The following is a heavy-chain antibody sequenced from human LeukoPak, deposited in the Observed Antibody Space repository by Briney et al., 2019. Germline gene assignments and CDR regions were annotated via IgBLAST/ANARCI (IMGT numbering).Heavy chain of an antibody. CDR2: ISGSGGST. D-gene: IGHD3-22*01. Sequence: VGSLRLSCAASGFTFSSYWMSWVRQALGKGLEWVSAISGSGGSTYYADSVKGRFTISRNNSKNTLYLQMNSLRAGDTAVYYCAKAQTPDYYYDSSGSTFDYWGQGTLVTVSS. V-gene: IGHV3-23*01. CDR3: AKAQTPDYYYDSSGSTFDY. CDR1: GFTFSSYW. J-gene: IGHJ4*02.